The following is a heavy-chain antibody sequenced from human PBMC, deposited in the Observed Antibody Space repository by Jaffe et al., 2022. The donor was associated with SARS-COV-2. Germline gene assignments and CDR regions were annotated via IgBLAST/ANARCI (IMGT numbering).Heavy chain of an antibody. J-gene: IGHJ5*01. CDR2: INSDGSDT. Sequence: EEQLEESGGGLVQPGGSLRLSCAAAGFTFTKYWMHWVRQAPGKGLVWVSRINSDGSDTDYAESVKGRFTISRDNAKNTVYLQMEGLGVEDAAVYYCVRTLYYGADSAWGHGTQVTVSS. V-gene: IGHV3-74*01. CDR1: GFTFTKYW. D-gene: IGHD1-26*01. CDR3: VRTLYYGADSA.